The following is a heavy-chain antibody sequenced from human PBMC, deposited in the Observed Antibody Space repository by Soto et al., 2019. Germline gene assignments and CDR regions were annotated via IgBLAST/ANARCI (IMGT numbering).Heavy chain of an antibody. Sequence: PSETLSLTCTVSGGSISSYYWSWIRQPPGKGLEWIGYIYYSGSTNYNPSLKSRVTISVDTSKNQFSLKLSSVTAADTAVYYCARDHCTSTSCYSSIYYYGMDVWGQGTTVTVSS. CDR3: ARDHCTSTSCYSSIYYYGMDV. J-gene: IGHJ6*02. CDR2: IYYSGST. CDR1: GGSISSYY. V-gene: IGHV4-59*01. D-gene: IGHD2-2*02.